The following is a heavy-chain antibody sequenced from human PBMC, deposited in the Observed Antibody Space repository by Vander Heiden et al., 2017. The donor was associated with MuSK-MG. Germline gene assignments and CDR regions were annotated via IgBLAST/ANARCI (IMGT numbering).Heavy chain of an antibody. D-gene: IGHD1-26*01. Sequence: QVQAVQSGAEVRKPGASVEVSCKASGYTSTSYDINWVRQATGQGLEGMAWMKPKAGKKGFAQKFQGRVSMTTNTSISTAYMELKSLGYEDTAICYCESDRMGATSPGYWGQGTLVTVSS. CDR2: MKPKAGKK. CDR3: ESDRMGATSPGY. CDR1: GYTSTSYD. J-gene: IGHJ4*02. V-gene: IGHV1-8*01.